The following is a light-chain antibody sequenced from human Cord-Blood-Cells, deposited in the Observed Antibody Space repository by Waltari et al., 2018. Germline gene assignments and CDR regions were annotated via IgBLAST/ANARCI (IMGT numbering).Light chain of an antibody. CDR2: DVT. CDR3: CSYAGSYV. V-gene: IGLV2-11*01. CDR1: SRDVGVYNP. Sequence: QSALIHPRSVSGSTGPSVPNSCTASSRDVGVYNPVSWYQQLPGNAPKLMIYDVTKPPSGVPDRFSGSKSGNTATLTISGLQAEEEADYYCCSYAGSYVCGTGTKVTVL. J-gene: IGLJ1*01.